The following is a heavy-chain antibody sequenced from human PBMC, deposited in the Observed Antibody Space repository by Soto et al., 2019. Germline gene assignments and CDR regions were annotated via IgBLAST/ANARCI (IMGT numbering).Heavy chain of an antibody. CDR2: IYYSGST. D-gene: IGHD6-19*01. J-gene: IGHJ5*02. V-gene: IGHV4-59*01. Sequence: LSLTCTVSGGSISSYYWSWIRHPPGNGLELIGYIYYSGSTNYNPSLKSRVTISVDTSKNQFSLKLSSVTAADTAVYYCARERSGWYVGWFDPWGQGTLVTVSS. CDR1: GGSISSYY. CDR3: ARERSGWYVGWFDP.